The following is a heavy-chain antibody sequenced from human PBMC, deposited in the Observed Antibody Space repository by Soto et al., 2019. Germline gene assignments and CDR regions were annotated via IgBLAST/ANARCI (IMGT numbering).Heavy chain of an antibody. J-gene: IGHJ5*02. D-gene: IGHD6-13*01. V-gene: IGHV4-34*01. CDR3: ARSSSWYMGPNWFDP. Sequence: XEILSLTFAVYGWSFSGYYWSWIRQPPGKGLEWIGEINHSGSTNYNPSLKSRVTISVDTSKNQFSLKLSSVTAADTAVYYCARSSSWYMGPNWFDPWGQGTLVTVSS. CDR2: INHSGST. CDR1: GWSFSGYY.